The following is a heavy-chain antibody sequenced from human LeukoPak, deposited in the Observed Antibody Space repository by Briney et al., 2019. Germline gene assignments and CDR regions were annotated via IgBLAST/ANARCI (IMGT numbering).Heavy chain of an antibody. Sequence: GGSLRLSCAASGFTFSSYAMSWVRQAPGKGLEWVGFIRSKAYGGTTDYAASVKGRFTISRDDSKSIAHLQMNSLKTEDTAVYYCTRLKLGYYDSSGYYLTPFDYWGQGTLVTVSS. CDR3: TRLKLGYYDSSGYYLTPFDY. CDR2: IRSKAYGGTT. J-gene: IGHJ4*02. V-gene: IGHV3-49*04. D-gene: IGHD3-22*01. CDR1: GFTFSSYA.